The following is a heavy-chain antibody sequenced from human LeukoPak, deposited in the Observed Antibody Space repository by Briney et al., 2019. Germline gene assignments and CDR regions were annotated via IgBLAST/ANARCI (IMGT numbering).Heavy chain of an antibody. CDR1: GFTFTRYS. CDR3: AREVRGSGLLDY. CDR2: ISGNGDST. J-gene: IGHJ4*02. Sequence: PGGPLRLSCAGSGFTFTRYSMHWVRQAPGKGLEYVSTISGNGDSTYYANSVKGRLLISRDNSKNTLYLQMGSLRAEDMAVYYCAREVRGSGLLDYWGQGALVTVSS. D-gene: IGHD3-10*01. V-gene: IGHV3-64*01.